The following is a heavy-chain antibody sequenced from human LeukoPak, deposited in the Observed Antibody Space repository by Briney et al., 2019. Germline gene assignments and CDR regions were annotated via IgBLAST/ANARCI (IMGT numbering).Heavy chain of an antibody. D-gene: IGHD6-19*01. CDR1: GFTFSSYS. Sequence: PGGSLRLSCAASGFTFSSYSMNWVRQAPGKGLEWVSSISSSSSYIYYADSVKGRFTISRDNAKNSLYLQMNSLRAEDTAVNYCARDSSGWYDYWGQGTLVTVSS. CDR3: ARDSSGWYDY. J-gene: IGHJ4*02. V-gene: IGHV3-21*01. CDR2: ISSSSSYI.